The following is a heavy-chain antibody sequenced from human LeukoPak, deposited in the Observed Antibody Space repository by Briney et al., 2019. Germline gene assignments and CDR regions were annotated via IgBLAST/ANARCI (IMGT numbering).Heavy chain of an antibody. CDR3: ATFRYCSSTSCASFDY. CDR2: FDPEDGET. CDR1: GYTLSELS. Sequence: GASVKVSCKASGYTLSELSMHWVRQAPGKGLEWMGGFDPEDGETIYAQKFQGRVTMTEDTSTDTAYIELSSLRSEDTAVYYCATFRYCSSTSCASFDYWGRGTLVTVSS. J-gene: IGHJ4*02. V-gene: IGHV1-24*01. D-gene: IGHD2-2*01.